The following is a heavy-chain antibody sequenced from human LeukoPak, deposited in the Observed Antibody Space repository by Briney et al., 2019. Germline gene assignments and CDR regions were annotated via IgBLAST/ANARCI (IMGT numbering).Heavy chain of an antibody. V-gene: IGHV4-38-2*01. CDR3: ARPWNFGRAVEAFDI. J-gene: IGHJ3*02. D-gene: IGHD1-1*01. CDR2: KHRGGST. Sequence: PSETLSLTCAVSGSSISSGYYWGWIRQPPGKGLEWIGSKHRGGSTYYNPSLESRVTISIDTSMNQFSLRLSSVTAADTTDTAVYYCARPWNFGRAVEAFDIWGQGIMVTVSS. CDR1: GSSISSGYY.